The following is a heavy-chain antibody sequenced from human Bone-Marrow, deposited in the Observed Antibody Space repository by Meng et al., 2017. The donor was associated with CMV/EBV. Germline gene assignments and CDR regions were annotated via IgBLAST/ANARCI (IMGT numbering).Heavy chain of an antibody. J-gene: IGHJ4*02. D-gene: IGHD1-26*01. V-gene: IGHV3-13*01. Sequence: GGSLRLSCAASGFTFSSYDMHWVRQATGKGLEWVSAIGTAGDTYYPGSVKGRFTISRENAKNSLYLQMNSLRAGDTAVYYCARSVPGATGGYYFDYWGQGTLVTAPQ. CDR3: ARSVPGATGGYYFDY. CDR1: GFTFSSYD. CDR2: IGTAGDT.